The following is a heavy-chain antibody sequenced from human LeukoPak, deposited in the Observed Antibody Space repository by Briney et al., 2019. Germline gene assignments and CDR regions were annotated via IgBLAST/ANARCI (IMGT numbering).Heavy chain of an antibody. J-gene: IGHJ4*02. V-gene: IGHV3-21*01. CDR2: ISGSSSYI. D-gene: IGHD6-13*01. CDR1: GFTLSSYS. Sequence: GGSLRLSCAASGFTLSSYSMNWVRQAPGKGLEWVSSISGSSSYIYYADSVKGRFTISRDNAKNSLYLQMNSLRAEDTAVYYCAREGQQLAFDYWGQGTLVTVSS. CDR3: AREGQQLAFDY.